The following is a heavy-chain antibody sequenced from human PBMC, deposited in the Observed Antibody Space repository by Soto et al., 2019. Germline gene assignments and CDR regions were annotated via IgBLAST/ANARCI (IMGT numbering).Heavy chain of an antibody. CDR3: AKDPDDIVVVVAAPIDI. CDR1: GFTFSSYA. D-gene: IGHD2-15*01. CDR2: ISGSGGST. J-gene: IGHJ3*02. V-gene: IGHV3-23*01. Sequence: GGSLRLSCAASGFTFSSYAMSWVRQAPGKGLEWVSAISGSGGSTYYADSVKGRFTISRDNSKNTLYLQMNSLRAEDTAVYYCAKDPDDIVVVVAAPIDIWGQGTMVTVSS.